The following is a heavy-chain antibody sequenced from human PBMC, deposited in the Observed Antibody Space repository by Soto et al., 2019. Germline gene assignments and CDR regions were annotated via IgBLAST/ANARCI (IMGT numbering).Heavy chain of an antibody. CDR1: GYSFTSYW. J-gene: IGHJ6*02. Sequence: LGESLKISCKGSGYSFTSYWIGWVRQMPGKGLEWMGIIYPGDSDTRYSPSFQGQVTISADTSISTAYLQWTSLKASDTAMYYCARSRRGAYSSGWYSPSGYYNYGIDVWGQGTKVTSP. D-gene: IGHD6-19*01. V-gene: IGHV5-51*01. CDR2: IYPGDSDT. CDR3: ARSRRGAYSSGWYSPSGYYNYGIDV.